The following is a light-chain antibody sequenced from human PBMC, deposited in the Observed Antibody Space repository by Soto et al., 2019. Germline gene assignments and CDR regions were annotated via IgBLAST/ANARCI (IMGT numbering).Light chain of an antibody. CDR2: GAS. J-gene: IGKJ5*01. Sequence: IVLTQSPGTLSLSPGERATLSGRPSQSVRSDYLAWYQQKPGQAPRLHIYGASSRATGIPDRFSGSGSGTDFTLTISRLEPEDFAVYYCQQYGSSSITFGQGTRLEIK. CDR1: QSVRSDY. V-gene: IGKV3-20*01. CDR3: QQYGSSSIT.